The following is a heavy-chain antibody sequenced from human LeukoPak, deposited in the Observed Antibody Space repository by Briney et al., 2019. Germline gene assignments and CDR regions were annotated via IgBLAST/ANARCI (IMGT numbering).Heavy chain of an antibody. V-gene: IGHV3-74*01. CDR1: GFTFSRYW. CDR3: ARGGDPVKYYAEYFQY. CDR2: INSDGSGT. Sequence: GGSLRLSCAASGFTFSRYWMHWVRRAPGKGLVWVSRINSDGSGTSYADSVKGRFTISRDNAKNTLYLQMSSLRAEVTAVYYCARGGDPVKYYAEYFQYWGQGTLVTVSS. J-gene: IGHJ1*01. D-gene: IGHD2-21*02.